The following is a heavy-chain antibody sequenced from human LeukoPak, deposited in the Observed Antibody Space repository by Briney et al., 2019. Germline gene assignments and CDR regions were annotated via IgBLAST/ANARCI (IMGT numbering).Heavy chain of an antibody. Sequence: SETLSLTCTVSGGSISSSSYYWGWIRQPPGKGLEWIGSIYYSGSTYYNPSLKSRVTISVDTSKNQFSLKLSSVTAADTAVYYCAVMMVVFPHSDAFDIWGQGTMVTVSS. CDR1: GGSISSSSYY. D-gene: IGHD2-15*01. V-gene: IGHV4-39*07. J-gene: IGHJ3*02. CDR2: IYYSGST. CDR3: AVMMVVFPHSDAFDI.